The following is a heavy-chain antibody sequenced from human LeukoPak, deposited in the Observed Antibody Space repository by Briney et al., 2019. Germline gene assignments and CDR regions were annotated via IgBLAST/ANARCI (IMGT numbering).Heavy chain of an antibody. V-gene: IGHV3-30*03. J-gene: IGHJ4*02. CDR2: ISYDGSNK. Sequence: GRTLRLSCAASGFTFSSYGMHWVRQAPGKGLEWVAVISYDGSNKYYADSVKGRFTISRDNSKNTLYLQMNSLRAEDTAVYYCTRWRLGGSNTDDGFDYWGQGTLVTVSS. CDR1: GFTFSSYG. D-gene: IGHD1-1*01. CDR3: TRWRLGGSNTDDGFDY.